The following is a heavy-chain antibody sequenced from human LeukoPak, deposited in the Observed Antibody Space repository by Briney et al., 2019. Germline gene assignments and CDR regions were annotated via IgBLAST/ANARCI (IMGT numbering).Heavy chain of an antibody. D-gene: IGHD6-6*01. V-gene: IGHV3-23*01. CDR3: AKDPGIAARPWVFDP. Sequence: PGGSLRLSCAASGFTFSSYAMSWVRQAPGKGLEWVSAISGSGGSTYYADSVKGRFTISRDNSKNTLYLQMNSLRAKDTAVYYCAKDPGIAARPWVFDPWGQGTLVTVSS. CDR2: ISGSGGST. J-gene: IGHJ5*02. CDR1: GFTFSSYA.